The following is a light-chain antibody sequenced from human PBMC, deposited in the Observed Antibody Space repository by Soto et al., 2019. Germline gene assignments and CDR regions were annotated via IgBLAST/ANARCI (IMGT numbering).Light chain of an antibody. CDR2: EVS. CDR1: SSDVGSYSR. J-gene: IGLJ1*01. Sequence: QSALTQPPSVSGSPGQSVTISCTGTSSDVGSYSRVSWYQQPPGTAPKVIIHEVSNRPSGVPDRFSGSKSGNTASLTISGLQAEDEADYYCGSFTSSSTYVFGTGTKVTVL. CDR3: GSFTSSSTYV. V-gene: IGLV2-18*02.